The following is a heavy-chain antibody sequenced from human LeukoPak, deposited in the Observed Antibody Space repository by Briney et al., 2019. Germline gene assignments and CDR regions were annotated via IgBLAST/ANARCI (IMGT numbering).Heavy chain of an antibody. J-gene: IGHJ4*02. V-gene: IGHV3-7*01. CDR1: GFTFSNYW. CDR3: AREIVRYESGPDYKSYFDS. CDR2: LKEDGGEE. Sequence: PGGSLRLSCRASGFTFSNYWMSWVRQAPGKGLEWVANLKEDGGEENFVDSVKGRSHISKDNAKNSLYLQMNSVRVDDTAVYYCAREIVRYESGPDYKSYFDSWGQGTLVSVSS. D-gene: IGHD3-10*01.